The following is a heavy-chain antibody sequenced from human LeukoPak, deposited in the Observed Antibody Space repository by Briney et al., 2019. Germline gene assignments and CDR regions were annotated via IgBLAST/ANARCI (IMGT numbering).Heavy chain of an antibody. Sequence: GESLKISCKGSGYSFTSYWISWVRQMPGKGLEWMGRIDPSDSYTNYSPSFQGHVAISADKPISTAYLQWSSLKASDTAMYYCAREGYGSGSYVPDYWGQGTLVTVSS. CDR2: IDPSDSYT. J-gene: IGHJ4*02. CDR3: AREGYGSGSYVPDY. V-gene: IGHV5-10-1*01. CDR1: GYSFTSYW. D-gene: IGHD3-10*01.